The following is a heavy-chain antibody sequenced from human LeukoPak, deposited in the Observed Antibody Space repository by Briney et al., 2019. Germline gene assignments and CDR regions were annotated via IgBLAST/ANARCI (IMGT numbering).Heavy chain of an antibody. V-gene: IGHV1-2*02. Sequence: GASVKVSCKASGYIFIGYYMYWVRQAPGQGLEWMGWINPNSGGTNYAQKLQGRVTMTTDASTSTAYMELRSLRSDDTAVYYCARVAVAGTGYFQHWGQGTLVTVSS. CDR1: GYIFIGYY. CDR3: ARVAVAGTGYFQH. D-gene: IGHD6-19*01. CDR2: INPNSGGT. J-gene: IGHJ1*01.